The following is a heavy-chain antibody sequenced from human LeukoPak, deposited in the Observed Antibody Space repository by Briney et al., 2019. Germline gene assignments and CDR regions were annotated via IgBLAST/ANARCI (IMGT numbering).Heavy chain of an antibody. CDR3: ARSFGRYMAYYFDS. CDR2: IYYTGTT. V-gene: IGHV4-59*01. D-gene: IGHD1-26*01. Sequence: SETLSLTCSVSGDSISGSYWSWIRQPPGKGLEWIGYIYYTGTTNYNPSLKSRVTISLDTSKNQFSLKVNSVTAADTAVYFCARSFGRYMAYYFDSWGQGTLVTVSS. J-gene: IGHJ4*02. CDR1: GDSISGSY.